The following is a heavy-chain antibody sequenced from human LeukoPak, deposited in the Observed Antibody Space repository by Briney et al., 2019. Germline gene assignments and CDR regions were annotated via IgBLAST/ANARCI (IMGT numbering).Heavy chain of an antibody. D-gene: IGHD2-15*01. Sequence: GGSLRLSCEASGFTFSAYAMTWVRQAPGKGLEWVSSIGSDNKPHYSESVKGRFAISRDNSKSMLFLQLNSLRAEDTAVYYCAKPRDIDSWAFDVWGQGTMVTVS. V-gene: IGHV3-23*05. CDR1: GFTFSAYA. CDR2: IGSDNKP. J-gene: IGHJ3*01. CDR3: AKPRDIDSWAFDV.